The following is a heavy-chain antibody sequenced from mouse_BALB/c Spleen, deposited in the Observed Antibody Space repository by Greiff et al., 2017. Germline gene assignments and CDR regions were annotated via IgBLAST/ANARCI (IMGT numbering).Heavy chain of an antibody. V-gene: IGHV1S29*02. CDR2: IYPYNGGT. CDR1: GYTFTDYN. Sequence: VQLKQSGPELVKPGASVKISCKASGYTFTDYNMHWVKQSHGKSLEWIGYIYPYNGGTGYNQKFKSKATLTVDNSSSTAYMELRSLTSEDSAVYYCARGSYDGYYEGFAYWGQGTLVTVSA. D-gene: IGHD2-3*01. CDR3: ARGSYDGYYEGFAY. J-gene: IGHJ3*01.